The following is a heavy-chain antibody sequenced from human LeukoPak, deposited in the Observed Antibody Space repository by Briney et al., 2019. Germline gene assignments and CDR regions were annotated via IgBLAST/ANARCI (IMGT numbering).Heavy chain of an antibody. Sequence: GGSLRLSCAASGFTVSSNYMSWVRQAPGKGLEWVSVIYSGGSTYYADSVKGRFTISRDNSKNTLYLQMNSLRAEDTAVYYCARGFFDYDSSGYYFDYWGQGTLVTVSS. CDR1: GFTVSSNY. V-gene: IGHV3-53*01. CDR3: ARGFFDYDSSGYYFDY. J-gene: IGHJ4*02. D-gene: IGHD3-22*01. CDR2: IYSGGST.